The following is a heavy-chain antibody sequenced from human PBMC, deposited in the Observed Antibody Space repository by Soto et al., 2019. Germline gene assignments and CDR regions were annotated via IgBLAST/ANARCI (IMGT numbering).Heavy chain of an antibody. V-gene: IGHV1-3*01. Sequence: ASVKVSCKASGYTFTSYGIHWVRQAPGQRLEWMGWINAANGDTKYSPKFQGRVTITGDTSASTAYMELSSLRSEDTAVYYCAKQGLYSGSSLTPYYFDYWGQGTLVTVSS. CDR3: AKQGLYSGSSLTPYYFDY. D-gene: IGHD1-26*01. J-gene: IGHJ4*02. CDR1: GYTFTSYG. CDR2: INAANGDT.